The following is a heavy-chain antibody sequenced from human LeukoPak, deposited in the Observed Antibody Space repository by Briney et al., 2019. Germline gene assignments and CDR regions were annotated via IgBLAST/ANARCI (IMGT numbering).Heavy chain of an antibody. J-gene: IGHJ4*02. V-gene: IGHV3-21*04. CDR2: ISSSSSYI. CDR3: AKVAWRSLTGYSSSWVDY. CDR1: GFTFSSYS. D-gene: IGHD6-13*01. Sequence: PGGSLRLSCAASGFTFSSYSMNWVRQAPGKGLEWVSSISSSSSYIYYADSVKGRFTISRDNAKDSLYLQMNSLRAEDTAVYYCAKVAWRSLTGYSSSWVDYWGQGTLVTVSS.